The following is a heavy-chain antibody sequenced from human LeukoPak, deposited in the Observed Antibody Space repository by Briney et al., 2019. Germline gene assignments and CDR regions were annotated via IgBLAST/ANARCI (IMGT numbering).Heavy chain of an antibody. J-gene: IGHJ6*02. Sequence: ASVKVSCKASGYTFTSYAMHWVRQAPGQRLEWMGWINAGNGNTKYSQKFQGRDTITRDTPASTAYMELSSLRSEDTAVYYCARTLCRRYCSSTSLLDYYGMDVWGQGTTVTVSS. CDR1: GYTFTSYA. D-gene: IGHD2-2*01. CDR3: ARTLCRRYCSSTSLLDYYGMDV. V-gene: IGHV1-3*01. CDR2: INAGNGNT.